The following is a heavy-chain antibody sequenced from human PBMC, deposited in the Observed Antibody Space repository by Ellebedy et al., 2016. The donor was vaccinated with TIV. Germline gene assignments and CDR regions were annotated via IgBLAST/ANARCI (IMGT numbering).Heavy chain of an antibody. J-gene: IGHJ3*02. CDR1: GGTFSSYA. D-gene: IGHD2-2*02. CDR3: ARTYCSSTSCYREAAFDI. V-gene: IGHV1-69*06. CDR2: IIPIFGTA. Sequence: SVKVSCXASGGTFSSYAISWVRQAPGQGLEWMGGIIPIFGTANYAQKFQGRVTITADKSTSTAYMELSSLRSEDTAVYYCARTYCSSTSCYREAAFDIWGQGTMVTVSS.